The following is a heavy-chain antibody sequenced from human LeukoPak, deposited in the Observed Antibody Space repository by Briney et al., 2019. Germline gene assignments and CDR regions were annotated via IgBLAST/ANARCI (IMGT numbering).Heavy chain of an antibody. D-gene: IGHD1-26*01. J-gene: IGHJ6*03. CDR2: ISSSSSYI. CDR1: GFTFSSYW. V-gene: IGHV3-21*01. Sequence: PGGSLRLSCAASGFTFSSYWMSWVRQAPGKGLEWVSSISSSSSYIYYADSVKGRFTISRDNAKNSLYLQMNSLRAEDTAVYYCARGSGSSVWGYYYYYMDVWGKGTTVTVSS. CDR3: ARGSGSSVWGYYYYYMDV.